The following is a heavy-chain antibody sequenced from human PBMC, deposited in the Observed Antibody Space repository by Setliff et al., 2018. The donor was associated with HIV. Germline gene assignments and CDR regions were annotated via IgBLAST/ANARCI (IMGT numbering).Heavy chain of an antibody. CDR1: GYTFTSYD. V-gene: IGHV1-8*01. D-gene: IGHD3-22*01. CDR2: MNPNSGDT. Sequence: ASVKVSCKASGYTFTSYDINWVRQATGQGLEWMGWMNPNSGDTGYAQKFQGRVTMTRNTSISTAFMELSSLTSEDTAVYYCARGDLYFYDSPVTLPDFWGQGTPVTVSS. CDR3: ARGDLYFYDSPVTLPDF. J-gene: IGHJ4*02.